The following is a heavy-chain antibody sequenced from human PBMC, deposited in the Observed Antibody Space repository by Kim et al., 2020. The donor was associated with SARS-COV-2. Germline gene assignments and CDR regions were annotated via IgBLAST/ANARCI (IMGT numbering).Heavy chain of an antibody. CDR3: ARSAVTQLNGESYYYYGMDV. Sequence: SETLSLTCAVSGGSISSSNWWSWVRQPPGKGLEWIGEIYHSGSTNYNPSLKSRVTISVDKSKNQFSLKLSSVTAADTAVYYCARSAVTQLNGESYYYYGMDVWGQGTTVTVSS. J-gene: IGHJ6*02. D-gene: IGHD3-10*01. CDR1: GGSISSSNW. CDR2: IYHSGST. V-gene: IGHV4-4*02.